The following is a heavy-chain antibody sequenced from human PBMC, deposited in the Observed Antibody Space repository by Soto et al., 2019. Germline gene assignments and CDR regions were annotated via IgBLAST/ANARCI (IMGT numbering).Heavy chain of an antibody. V-gene: IGHV1-24*01. D-gene: IGHD2-15*01. CDR3: ATGGDCSGGSCYRFDY. CDR1: GYTLTELS. Sequence: QVQLVQSGAEVKKPGASVKVSCKVSGYTLTELSMHWVRQAPGKGLEWMGGFDPEDGETIYAQKFQGRVTMTEDTSTDTAYMELSSLRSEDTAVYYCATGGDCSGGSCYRFDYWGQGTLVTVSS. J-gene: IGHJ4*02. CDR2: FDPEDGET.